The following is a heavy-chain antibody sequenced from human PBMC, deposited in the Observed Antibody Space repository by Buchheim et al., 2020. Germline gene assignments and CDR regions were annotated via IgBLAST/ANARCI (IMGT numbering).Heavy chain of an antibody. CDR1: GFTFSSYG. V-gene: IGHV3-30*18. D-gene: IGHD2-15*01. Sequence: QVQLVESGGGVVQPGRSLRLSCAASGFTFSSYGMHWVRQAPGKGLEWVAVISYDGSNKYYADSVKGRFIISRDNSKNTLYLPMNSLRAEDTAVYYCAKGGDIVVVVAHFDYWGQGTL. J-gene: IGHJ4*02. CDR2: ISYDGSNK. CDR3: AKGGDIVVVVAHFDY.